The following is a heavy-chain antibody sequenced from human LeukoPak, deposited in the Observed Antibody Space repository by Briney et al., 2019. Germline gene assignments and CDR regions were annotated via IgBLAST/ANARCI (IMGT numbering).Heavy chain of an antibody. V-gene: IGHV1-69*01. CDR3: ARDERGITIFGVPDNNWSDP. D-gene: IGHD3-3*01. Sequence: GSSVKVSCKASGGTFSSYAISWVRQAPGQGLEWMGGIIPIFGTANYAQKFQGRVTITADESTSTAYMELSSLRSEDTAVYYCARDERGITIFGVPDNNWSDPWGQGTLVTVSS. CDR1: GGTFSSYA. CDR2: IIPIFGTA. J-gene: IGHJ5*02.